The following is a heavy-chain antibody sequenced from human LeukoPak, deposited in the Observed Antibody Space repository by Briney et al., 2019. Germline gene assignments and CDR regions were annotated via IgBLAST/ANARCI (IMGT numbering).Heavy chain of an antibody. CDR2: IYYSGST. D-gene: IGHD6-13*01. Sequence: SETLSLTCTVSGGSISSYYWSWIRQPPGKGLEWIGYIYYSGSTNYNPSLKSRVTISVDTSKNQFSLKLSSVTAADTAVYYCATSLVAAGSYYYYGMDVWGQGTTVTVSS. J-gene: IGHJ6*02. V-gene: IGHV4-59*01. CDR1: GGSISSYY. CDR3: ATSLVAAGSYYYYGMDV.